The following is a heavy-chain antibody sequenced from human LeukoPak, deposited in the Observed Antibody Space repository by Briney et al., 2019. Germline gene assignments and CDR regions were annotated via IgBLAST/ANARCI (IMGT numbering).Heavy chain of an antibody. J-gene: IGHJ4*02. Sequence: GGSLRLSCAASGFTFTTYSMTWVRQAPGKGPEWVSSISSTSSYVYYADSVRGRFTISRDNSKNTLYLQMNSLRAEDTAVYYCAKAEEGHDILTGYPKDWGQGTLVTVSS. CDR1: GFTFTTYS. V-gene: IGHV3-21*04. CDR3: AKAEEGHDILTGYPKD. D-gene: IGHD3-9*01. CDR2: ISSTSSYV.